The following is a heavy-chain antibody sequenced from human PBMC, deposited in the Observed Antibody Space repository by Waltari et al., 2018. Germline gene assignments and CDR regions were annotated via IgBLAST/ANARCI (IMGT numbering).Heavy chain of an antibody. CDR1: GASIRSRNYY. CDR2: IYYSGNT. V-gene: IGHV4-39*07. Sequence: QLQLQESGPGLVKPSETLSLTCTVSGASIRSRNYYWGWVRQPPGKGLEWIGSIYYSGNTYSNPSLKSRVTISVDTSKNQCSRELTSVTAADTAVYYCAGSKDYYDSTGYTFDFWGQGTLVTVSS. J-gene: IGHJ4*02. D-gene: IGHD3-22*01. CDR3: AGSKDYYDSTGYTFDF.